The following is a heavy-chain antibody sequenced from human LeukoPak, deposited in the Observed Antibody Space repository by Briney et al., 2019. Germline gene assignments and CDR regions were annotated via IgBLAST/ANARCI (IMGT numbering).Heavy chain of an antibody. CDR2: IYYSGST. D-gene: IGHD3-22*01. CDR3: ARVNYDSSGDYFDY. V-gene: IGHV4-59*01. J-gene: IGHJ4*02. Sequence: PSETLSLTCTVSGGSISSYYWSWIRQPPGKGLEWIGYIYYSGSTNYNPSLKSRVTISVDTSKNQFSLKLSSVTAADTAVYYCARVNYDSSGDYFDYCGQGTLVTVSS. CDR1: GGSISSYY.